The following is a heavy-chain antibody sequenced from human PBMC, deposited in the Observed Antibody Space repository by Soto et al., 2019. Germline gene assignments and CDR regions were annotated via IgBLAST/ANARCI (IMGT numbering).Heavy chain of an antibody. V-gene: IGHV1-69*01. CDR2: IIPIYGTA. CDR1: GGTFSSSA. J-gene: IGHJ4*02. Sequence: QVQLVQSGAEVKKPGSSVKVSCKASGGTFSSSAINWVRQAPGQGLEWMGGIIPIYGTANYAQKFQGRVTITADESTSTAYMELSSLRSEDTAVYYCARWPYCGGDCLGYFDYWGQGTLVTVSS. D-gene: IGHD2-21*02. CDR3: ARWPYCGGDCLGYFDY.